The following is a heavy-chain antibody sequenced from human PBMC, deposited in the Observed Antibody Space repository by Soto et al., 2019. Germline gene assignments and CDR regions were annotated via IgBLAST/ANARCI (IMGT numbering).Heavy chain of an antibody. CDR1: GLSMRVYY. D-gene: IGHD3-9*01. CDR2: IYTSGTT. J-gene: IGHJ6*02. V-gene: IGHV4-4*07. Sequence: PXETLSVTSPVSGLSMRVYYWSRIRQPAGERLEWIGRIYTSGTTDFNPSLKGRVTMSVDTSKNQFSLKLTSVTAADTALYYCAREDYYATGYYVVWGQGTKGTV. CDR3: AREDYYATGYYVV.